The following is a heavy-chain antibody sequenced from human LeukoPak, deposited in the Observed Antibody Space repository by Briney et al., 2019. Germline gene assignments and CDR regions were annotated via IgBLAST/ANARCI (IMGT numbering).Heavy chain of an antibody. J-gene: IGHJ6*02. CDR2: INHSGNT. CDR3: GVHDYGDDGGGYYYYGMDV. Sequence: SDTLSLTCAVCVEFFSGYYWSWIRQPRGKGVEWIGEINHSGNTNYNPSLKGRVTLSLDQSKNQFSLKLSSVTTANTGVYYCGVHDYGDDGGGYYYYGMDVWGQGTTVTVSS. V-gene: IGHV4-34*01. D-gene: IGHD4-17*01. CDR1: VEFFSGYY.